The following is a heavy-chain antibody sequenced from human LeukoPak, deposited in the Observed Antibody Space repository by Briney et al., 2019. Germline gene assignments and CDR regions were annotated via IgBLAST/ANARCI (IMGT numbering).Heavy chain of an antibody. V-gene: IGHV1-69*13. CDR2: IIPIFGTA. J-gene: IGHJ4*02. CDR3: ARGGSYDSSGYYRSSFDS. Sequence: SVKVSCKASGGTFSSYAISWVRQAPGQGLEWMGGIIPIFGTANYAQKFQGRVTITADESTSTAYMEQSSLRSEDTAVYYCARGGSYDSSGYYRSSFDSWAREPWSPSPQ. D-gene: IGHD3-22*01. CDR1: GGTFSSYA.